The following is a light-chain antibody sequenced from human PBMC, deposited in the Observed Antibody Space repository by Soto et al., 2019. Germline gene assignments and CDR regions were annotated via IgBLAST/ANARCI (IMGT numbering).Light chain of an antibody. CDR2: DAS. V-gene: IGKV3-15*01. Sequence: EIVLTQSPATLSLSPGERVTLFCGASQSVGTKLAWYQRRPGQAPRLLIYDASTRAAGIPARFSAWGSGTEFTLTISRLQSEDFAVYSCQQYDHWPLTFGGGTKVDIK. CDR3: QQYDHWPLT. J-gene: IGKJ4*01. CDR1: QSVGTK.